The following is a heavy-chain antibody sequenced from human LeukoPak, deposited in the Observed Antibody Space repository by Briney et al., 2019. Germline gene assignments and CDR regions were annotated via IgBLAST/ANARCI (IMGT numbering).Heavy chain of an antibody. V-gene: IGHV4-38-2*02. Sequence: SETLSLTCTVSGYSISSGYYWGWIRQPPGKGLEWIGSIYHSGSTYYNPSLKSRVTISVDTSKNQFSLKLSSVTAADTAVYYCARGGITTFGVVIRPFDYWGQGTLVTVSS. D-gene: IGHD3-3*01. CDR2: IYHSGST. J-gene: IGHJ4*02. CDR1: GYSISSGYY. CDR3: ARGGITTFGVVIRPFDY.